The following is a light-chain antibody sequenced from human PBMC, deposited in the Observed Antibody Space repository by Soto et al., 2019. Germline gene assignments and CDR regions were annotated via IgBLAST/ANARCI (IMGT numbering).Light chain of an antibody. J-gene: IGLJ2*01. Sequence: QSALTQPASVSGSPGQSITISCTGTSSDVGGYNYVSWYQQHPGKAPKLMIYDVSNRPSGVSNRFSGSKSGNTASLTISGLHAEDEADYYRSSYTSSSTLVVFGGGTKLTVL. CDR1: SSDVGGYNY. V-gene: IGLV2-14*01. CDR3: SSYTSSSTLVV. CDR2: DVS.